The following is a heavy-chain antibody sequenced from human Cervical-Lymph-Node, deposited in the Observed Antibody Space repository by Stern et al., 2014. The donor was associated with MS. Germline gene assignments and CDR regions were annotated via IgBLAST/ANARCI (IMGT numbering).Heavy chain of an antibody. V-gene: IGHV1-69*09. CDR2: SIPIGGFP. D-gene: IGHD4-23*01. CDR3: ATERTSEVTDYFDF. Sequence: QVQLVQSGAEVRKPGSSVRVSCTASGGSFSNSPISWLRQAPGHVFEWMGRSIPIGGFPNYAQKFEGRVTITADKSTSTAYMELSSLTSQDTAIYYCATERTSEVTDYFDFWGHGSLVTVSS. CDR1: GGSFSNSP. J-gene: IGHJ4*01.